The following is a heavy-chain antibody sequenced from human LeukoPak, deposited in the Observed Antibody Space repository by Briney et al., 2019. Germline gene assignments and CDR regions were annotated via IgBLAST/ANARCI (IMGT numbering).Heavy chain of an antibody. Sequence: GASVKVSCKASGGTFSSYAISWVRQAPGQGLEWMGRIIPILGIANYAQKFQGRVTITADKSTSTAYMGLSSLRSEDTAVYYCARVGVRGKSDAFDIWGQGTTVTVSS. CDR3: ARVGVRGKSDAFDI. V-gene: IGHV1-69*04. CDR1: GGTFSSYA. J-gene: IGHJ3*02. D-gene: IGHD1-26*01. CDR2: IIPILGIA.